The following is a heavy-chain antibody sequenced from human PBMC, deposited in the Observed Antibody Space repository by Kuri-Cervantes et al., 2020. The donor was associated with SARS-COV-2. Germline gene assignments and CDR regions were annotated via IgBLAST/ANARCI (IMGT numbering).Heavy chain of an antibody. Sequence: GSLRLSCTVSGGSISSHYWSWIRQPPGKGLEWIGYIYYSGSTNYNPSLKSRVTISVDTSKNQFSLKLSSVTAADTAVYYCARDRTGATGPAGDAFDIWGQGTMVTV. V-gene: IGHV4-59*11. CDR3: ARDRTGATGPAGDAFDI. CDR2: IYYSGST. CDR1: GGSISSHY. J-gene: IGHJ3*02. D-gene: IGHD6-25*01.